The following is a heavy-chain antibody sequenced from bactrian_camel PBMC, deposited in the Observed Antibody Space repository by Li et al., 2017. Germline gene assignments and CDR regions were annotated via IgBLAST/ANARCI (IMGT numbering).Heavy chain of an antibody. V-gene: IGHV3S55*01. CDR3: AADVGSMSGNCRPNY. J-gene: IGHJ4*01. D-gene: IGHD6*01. CDR1: GETYGRAC. CDR2: IEKDGST. Sequence: QVQLVESGGGSVQAGGSLRLSCVASGETYGRACVGWFRQAPGKGREGIASIEKDGSTSYADSVKGRFTISQDNAKNTLYLQMNSLKPEDTAMYYCAADVGSMSGNCRPNYWGQGTQVTVS.